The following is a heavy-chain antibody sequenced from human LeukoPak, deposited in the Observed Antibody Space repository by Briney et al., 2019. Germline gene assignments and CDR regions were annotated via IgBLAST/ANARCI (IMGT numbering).Heavy chain of an antibody. CDR2: LFYSGST. Sequence: SETLSLTCTVPGGSVSSNSYYWSWIRQPPGKGLECIGYLFYSGSTDYNPSLKSRVTISVDTSKDQFSLKLNSVTAADTAVYYCARVRTGSYYIDYWGQGTLVTVSS. D-gene: IGHD1-26*01. J-gene: IGHJ4*02. V-gene: IGHV4-61*01. CDR1: GGSVSSNSYY. CDR3: ARVRTGSYYIDY.